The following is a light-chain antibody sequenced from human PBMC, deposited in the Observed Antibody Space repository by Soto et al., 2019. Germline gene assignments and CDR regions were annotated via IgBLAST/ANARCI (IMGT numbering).Light chain of an antibody. V-gene: IGKV1-39*01. CDR2: AAS. J-gene: IGKJ2*01. CDR1: QTISTY. CDR3: QQSYSTPPDYT. Sequence: DIQMTQSPSSLSASVGDRVTITCRAGQTISTYLNWYQQKPGKAPNLLIYAASNLQSGVPSRFSGSGSGTHFTLTIDSLQPGDSATYFCQQSYSTPPDYTFGQGIKLEIK.